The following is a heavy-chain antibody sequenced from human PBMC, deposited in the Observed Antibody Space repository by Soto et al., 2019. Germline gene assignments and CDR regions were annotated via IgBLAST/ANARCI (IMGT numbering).Heavy chain of an antibody. J-gene: IGHJ4*02. CDR3: AHRFPGYSSSWGFDY. CDR1: GFSLSTSGVS. Sequence: GSGPTLVNTTQTLTLACTFSGFSLSTSGVSVGRIRQPLGKALEWLALIYWDDDMRYSPSLKSRLTITKDTSKNQVVLTITNMDPVDTATYYCAHRFPGYSSSWGFDYWGQGTLVTVS. V-gene: IGHV2-5*02. CDR2: IYWDDDM. D-gene: IGHD6-13*01.